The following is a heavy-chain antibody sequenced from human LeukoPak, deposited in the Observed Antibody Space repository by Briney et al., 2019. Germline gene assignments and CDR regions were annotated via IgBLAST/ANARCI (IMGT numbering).Heavy chain of an antibody. D-gene: IGHD3-10*01. CDR1: GFTFDDYA. CDR3: ATHDYYGSGSYYNVGYYYMDV. CDR2: ISGDGGST. V-gene: IGHV3-43*02. J-gene: IGHJ6*03. Sequence: GGSLRLSCAASGFTFDDYAMHWVRQAPGKSLEWVSLISGDGGSTYYADSVKGRFTISRDNSKNSLYLQMNSLRTEDTALYYCATHDYYGSGSYYNVGYYYMDVWGKGTTVTVSS.